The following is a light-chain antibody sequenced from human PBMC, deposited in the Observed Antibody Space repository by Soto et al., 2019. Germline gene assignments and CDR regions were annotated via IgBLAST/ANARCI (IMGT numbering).Light chain of an antibody. CDR1: SSNIGADYD. CDR3: QSYDTSLGFV. V-gene: IGLV1-40*01. Sequence: QSVLTQPPSVSGAPGQRVTFSCFGSSSNIGADYDVHWYQQLPGTAPKLLIYGNINRPSGVPDRFSGSKSGASAALAITGPQPEDEADYYCQSYDTSLGFVFGTGTKLTVL. J-gene: IGLJ1*01. CDR2: GNI.